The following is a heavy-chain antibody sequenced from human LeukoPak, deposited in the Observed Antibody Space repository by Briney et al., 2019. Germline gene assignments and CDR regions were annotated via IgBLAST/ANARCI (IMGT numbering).Heavy chain of an antibody. CDR1: GGYISSYY. CDR3: ARGTFWSGTYNGYYFDY. CDR2: IYYSGST. D-gene: IGHD3-3*01. V-gene: IGHV4-59*12. J-gene: IGHJ4*02. Sequence: PSETLSLTCTVSGGYISSYYWSWIRQPPGKGLEWIVYIYYSGSTNYNPSLKSRVTISMDTSKNQFSLKLSSVTAADTAVYYCARGTFWSGTYNGYYFDYWGQGALVTVSS.